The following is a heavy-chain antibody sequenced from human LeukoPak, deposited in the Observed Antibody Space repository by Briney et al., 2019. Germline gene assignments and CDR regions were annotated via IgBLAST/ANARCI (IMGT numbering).Heavy chain of an antibody. V-gene: IGHV3-21*01. CDR2: ISSINTNT. Sequence: GGSLRLSCAASGFTFSVYAMNWVRQAPGKGLEWVSHISSINTNTQYAESVRGRFTISRDKAKNSLHLQMNSLRAEDTAVYYCARGESSGWDRQDFFDYWGQGTLVTVSS. CDR1: GFTFSVYA. J-gene: IGHJ4*02. CDR3: ARGESSGWDRQDFFDY. D-gene: IGHD6-19*01.